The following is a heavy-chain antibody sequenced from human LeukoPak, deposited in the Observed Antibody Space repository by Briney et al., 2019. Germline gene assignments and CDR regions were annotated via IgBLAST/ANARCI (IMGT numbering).Heavy chain of an antibody. V-gene: IGHV3-20*04. Sequence: GGSLRLSCAASGFTFDDYGMSWVRQAPGKGLEWVSGINWNGGSTGYADSVKGRFTISRDNAKNSLYLQMNSLRAEDTALYYCARELRRRQYCGGDCYWDYWGQGTLVTVSS. CDR3: ARELRRRQYCGGDCYWDY. J-gene: IGHJ4*02. D-gene: IGHD2-21*02. CDR1: GFTFDDYG. CDR2: INWNGGST.